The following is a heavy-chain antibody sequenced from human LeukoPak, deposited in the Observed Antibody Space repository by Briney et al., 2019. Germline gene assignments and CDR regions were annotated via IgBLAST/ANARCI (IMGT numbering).Heavy chain of an antibody. V-gene: IGHV1-2*02. CDR2: INPNSGGT. Sequence: ASVKVSCKASGYTFTGYYMHWVRQAPGQGLEWMGWINPNSGGTNYAQKFQGRVTMTRDTSISTAYMGLSRLRSDDTAVYYCARELVSYGSPLNTPYYYGMDVWGQGTTVTVSS. CDR1: GYTFTGYY. J-gene: IGHJ6*02. CDR3: ARELVSYGSPLNTPYYYGMDV. D-gene: IGHD5-18*01.